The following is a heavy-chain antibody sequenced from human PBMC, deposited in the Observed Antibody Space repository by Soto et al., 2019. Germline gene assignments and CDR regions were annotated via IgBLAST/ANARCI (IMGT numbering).Heavy chain of an antibody. D-gene: IGHD3-16*01. CDR3: ARVGVRGPGNYYYYGMDV. V-gene: IGHV3-53*01. J-gene: IGHJ6*02. Sequence: PGGSLRLSCAASGFTVSSNYMSWVRQAPGKGLEWVSVIYSGGSTYYADSVKGRFTISRDNSKTTLYLQMNSLRAEDTAVYYCARVGVRGPGNYYYYGMDVWGQGTTVTVSS. CDR2: IYSGGST. CDR1: GFTVSSNY.